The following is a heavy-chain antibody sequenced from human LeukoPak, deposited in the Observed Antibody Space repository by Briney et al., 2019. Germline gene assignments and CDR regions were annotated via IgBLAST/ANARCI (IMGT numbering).Heavy chain of an antibody. CDR3: AREDYYDSSGYFRGFDY. V-gene: IGHV3-30*01. J-gene: IGHJ4*02. CDR1: GFTFSSYA. CDR2: ISYDGSNK. Sequence: GGSLRLSCAASGFTFSSYAMHWVRQAPGKGLEWVAVISYDGSNKYYADSVKGRFTISRDNSKNTLYLQMNSLRAEDTAVYYCAREDYYDSSGYFRGFDYWGQGTLVTVSS. D-gene: IGHD3-22*01.